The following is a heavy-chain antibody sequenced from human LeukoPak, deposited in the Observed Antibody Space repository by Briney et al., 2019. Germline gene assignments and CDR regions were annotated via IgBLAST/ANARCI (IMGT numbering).Heavy chain of an antibody. V-gene: IGHV1-18*01. CDR3: ARLERRDGYNYGDY. J-gene: IGHJ4*02. D-gene: IGHD5-24*01. Sequence: ASVKVSCKASGYTFTSYGISWVRQAPGQGLEWMGWISAYNGNTNYAQKLQGRVTMTTDTSTSTAYMKLRSLRSDDTAVYYCARLERRDGYNYGDYWGQGTLVTVSS. CDR2: ISAYNGNT. CDR1: GYTFTSYG.